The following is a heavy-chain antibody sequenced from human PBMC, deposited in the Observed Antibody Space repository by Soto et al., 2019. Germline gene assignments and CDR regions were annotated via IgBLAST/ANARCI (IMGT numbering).Heavy chain of an antibody. CDR3: ATGGGFIAGRMVWFDP. Sequence: QVHLQQWGAGLLKPSETLSLSCSVHNGSLSGYSWNWIRQPPGKGLEWIGEINHFGSITYNPSLRSRVTMSVDRSRNPFSLKLRSVPAADTAVYSCATGGGFIAGRMVWFDPWGQGTQVTVSS. CDR2: INHFGSI. D-gene: IGHD6-6*01. V-gene: IGHV4-34*01. J-gene: IGHJ5*02. CDR1: NGSLSGYS.